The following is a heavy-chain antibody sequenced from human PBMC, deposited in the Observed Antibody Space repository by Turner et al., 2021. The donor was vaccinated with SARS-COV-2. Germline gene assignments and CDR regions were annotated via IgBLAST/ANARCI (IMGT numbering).Heavy chain of an antibody. J-gene: IGHJ4*02. Sequence: QVQRQESGPGLVKPSETLSLTCPVSGGPISSYYWGWIRQPPGKGLEWIGYIYYSGRTNYNPALKSRITISVNTSKNQYSQKLSSVAAADTAVYYCAGDPGEGSFDYWGQGTLVTVSS. CDR2: IYYSGRT. D-gene: IGHD3-16*01. V-gene: IGHV4-59*01. CDR1: GGPISSYY. CDR3: AGDPGEGSFDY.